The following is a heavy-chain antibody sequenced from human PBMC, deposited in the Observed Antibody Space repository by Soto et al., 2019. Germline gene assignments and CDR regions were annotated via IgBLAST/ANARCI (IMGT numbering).Heavy chain of an antibody. CDR2: ISRDGTNT. V-gene: IGHV3-43*01. Sequence: GGSLRLSCGASGFTFDDYNMHWGRQAPGKGLEWVSLISRDGTNTNYAESVKGRFTISRDNSKNSLYLQMNSLRTEDTALYYRVKETYYYDVSSYYPLGSWGQGTLVTVSS. CDR1: GFTFDDYN. D-gene: IGHD3-22*01. J-gene: IGHJ5*02. CDR3: VKETYYYDVSSYYPLGS.